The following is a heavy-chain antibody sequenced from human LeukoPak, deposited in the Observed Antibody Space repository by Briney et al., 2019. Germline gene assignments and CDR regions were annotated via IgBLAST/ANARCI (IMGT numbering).Heavy chain of an antibody. V-gene: IGHV4-34*01. CDR1: GGSFSGYY. CDR3: ARRRGYSYGHFDY. Sequence: SETLSLTCAVYGGSFSGYYWSWIRQPPGKGLEWIGEINHSESTNYNPSLKSRVTISVDTSKNQFSLKLSSVTAADTAVYYCARRRGYSYGHFDYWGQGTLVTVSS. J-gene: IGHJ4*02. D-gene: IGHD5-18*01. CDR2: INHSEST.